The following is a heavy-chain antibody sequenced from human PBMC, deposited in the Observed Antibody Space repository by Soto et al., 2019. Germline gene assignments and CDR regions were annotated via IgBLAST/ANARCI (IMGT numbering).Heavy chain of an antibody. J-gene: IGHJ6*03. CDR1: GFTFSSYG. V-gene: IGHV3-33*01. Sequence: GGSLRLSCAASGFTFSSYGMHWVRQAPGKGLEWVAVIWYDGSNKYYADSVKGRFTISRDNSKNTLYLQMNSLRAEDTAVYYCARVPLPESYDARASYYYYYMDVWGKGTTVTVSS. CDR2: IWYDGSNK. D-gene: IGHD5-12*01. CDR3: ARVPLPESYDARASYYYYYMDV.